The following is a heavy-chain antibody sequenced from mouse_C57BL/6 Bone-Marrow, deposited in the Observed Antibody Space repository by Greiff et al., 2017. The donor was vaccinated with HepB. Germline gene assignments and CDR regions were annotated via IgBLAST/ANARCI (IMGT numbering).Heavy chain of an antibody. Sequence: VQLQQSGTVMARPGASVKMSCKTSGYTFTSYWMHWVKQRPGQGLEWIGAIYPGNSDTSYNQKFKGKAKLTAVTSASTAYMELSSLTNEDSAVYYCTNYGSSYDWYFDVWGTGTTVTVSS. CDR2: IYPGNSDT. CDR3: TNYGSSYDWYFDV. D-gene: IGHD1-1*01. CDR1: GYTFTSYW. J-gene: IGHJ1*03. V-gene: IGHV1-5*01.